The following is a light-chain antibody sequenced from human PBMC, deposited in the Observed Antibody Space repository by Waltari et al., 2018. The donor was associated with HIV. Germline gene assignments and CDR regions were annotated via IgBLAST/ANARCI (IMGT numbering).Light chain of an antibody. Sequence: DIQLTQSPSVVSAAVGDRVIITCRASQGIRTYLVWYQQRSGKPPELLIYAADTLRSGVPSWFSGRCSGTYFTLTISSLHPEYFATYFCQHVSSYPCTFGQGTKVEVK. CDR2: AAD. CDR3: QHVSSYPCT. V-gene: IGKV1-9*01. J-gene: IGKJ1*01. CDR1: QGIRTY.